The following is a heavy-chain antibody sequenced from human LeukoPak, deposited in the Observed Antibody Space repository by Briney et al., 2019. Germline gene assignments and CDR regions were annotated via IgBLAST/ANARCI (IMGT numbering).Heavy chain of an antibody. J-gene: IGHJ6*01. CDR1: GYTFTSYG. CDR2: ISAYNGST. V-gene: IGHV1-18*01. D-gene: IGHD6-19*01. CDR3: ARDMLPYSSGWDDSYYYYGMDV. Sequence: ASVKVSCKASGYTFTSYGISWVRQAPGQGLEWMGWISAYNGSTNYAQKLQGRVTMTTDTSTSTAYMELRSLRSDDTAVYYCARDMLPYSSGWDDSYYYYGMDVWGQGTTVTVSS.